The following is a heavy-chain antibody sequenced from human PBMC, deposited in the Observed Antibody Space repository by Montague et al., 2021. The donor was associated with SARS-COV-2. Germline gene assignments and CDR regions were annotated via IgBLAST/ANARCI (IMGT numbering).Heavy chain of an antibody. CDR3: ARMSSNSDDAFDI. V-gene: IGHV1-2*04. J-gene: IGHJ3*02. D-gene: IGHD1-1*01. Sequence: SVKVSCKASGYTFSDYYIHWVRQAPGQGLEWMGWINPNSGGTDYAQNFQAWVTMTRDTSTSTAYMGLSRLRSDDTAVYYCARMSSNSDDAFDIWGQGTMVTVFS. CDR1: GYTFSDYY. CDR2: INPNSGGT.